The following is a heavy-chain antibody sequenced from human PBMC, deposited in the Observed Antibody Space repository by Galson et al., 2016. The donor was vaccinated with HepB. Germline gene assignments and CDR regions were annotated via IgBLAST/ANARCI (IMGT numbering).Heavy chain of an antibody. CDR1: GFTFSRYW. D-gene: IGHD1-1*01. CDR3: ARRGTGKNWFDP. J-gene: IGHJ5*02. V-gene: IGHV3-74*01. Sequence: SLRLSCAASGFTFSRYWMHWVRQVPGKGLVWVSRINSDGSSRNYADSVKGRFTISRDNAESTLYLQMNSLRVEDTAVYYCARRGTGKNWFDPWGQGTLVTVSS. CDR2: INSDGSSR.